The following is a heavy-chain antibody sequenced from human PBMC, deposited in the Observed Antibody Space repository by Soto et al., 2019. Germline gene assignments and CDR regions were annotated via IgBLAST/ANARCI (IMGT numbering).Heavy chain of an antibody. Sequence: QVQLVQSGAEVKKPGSSVKVSCKASGGTFSSYAINWVRQAPGQGLEWMGGIIPIFGTADYAQKFQGRVTTTADASTRTAYMELSSLRSEDTAVYYCARAVAGGVYYYYGMDVWGQGTTVTVSS. J-gene: IGHJ6*02. CDR1: GGTFSSYA. V-gene: IGHV1-69*12. D-gene: IGHD3-16*01. CDR3: ARAVAGGVYYYYGMDV. CDR2: IIPIFGTA.